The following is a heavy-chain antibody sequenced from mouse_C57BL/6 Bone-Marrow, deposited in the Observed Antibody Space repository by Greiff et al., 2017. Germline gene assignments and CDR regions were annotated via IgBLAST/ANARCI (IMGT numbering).Heavy chain of an antibody. J-gene: IGHJ2*01. CDR2: IRNKANGYTT. V-gene: IGHV7-3*01. CDR3: ARLRDGPFDY. Sequence: DVKLVESGGGLVQPGGSLSLSCAASGFTFTDYYMSWVRQPPGKALEWLGFIRNKANGYTTEYSASVKGRFTISRDNSQSILYLQMNALRAADSATYYCARLRDGPFDYWGQGTTLTVSS. D-gene: IGHD2-3*01. CDR1: GFTFTDYY.